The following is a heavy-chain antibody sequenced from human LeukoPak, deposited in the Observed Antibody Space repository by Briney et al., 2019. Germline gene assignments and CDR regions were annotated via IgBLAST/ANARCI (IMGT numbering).Heavy chain of an antibody. Sequence: PSETLSLTCTVSGYSISSGYYWGWIRQPPGKGLEWIGSIYHSGSTYYNPSLKSRVTISVDTSKNQFSLKLSSVTAADTAVYYCARGGIMITFGGVIVPLHWFDPWGQGTLVTVSS. V-gene: IGHV4-38-2*02. D-gene: IGHD3-16*02. CDR2: IYHSGST. CDR1: GYSISSGYY. CDR3: ARGGIMITFGGVIVPLHWFDP. J-gene: IGHJ5*02.